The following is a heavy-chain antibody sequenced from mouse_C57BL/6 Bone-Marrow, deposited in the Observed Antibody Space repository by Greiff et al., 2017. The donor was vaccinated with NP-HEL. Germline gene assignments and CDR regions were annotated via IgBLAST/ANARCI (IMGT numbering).Heavy chain of an antibody. CDR1: GFTFSSYT. Sequence: EVQVVESGGGLVKPGGSLKLSCAASGFTFSSYTMSWVRQTPEKRLEWVATISGGGGNTYYPDSVKGRFTISRDNAKNTLYLQMSSLRSEDTALYYGARHPHYEYDGAKDGWGQGTSVT. D-gene: IGHD2-4*01. CDR3: ARHPHYEYDGAKDG. J-gene: IGHJ4*01. CDR2: ISGGGGNT. V-gene: IGHV5-9*01.